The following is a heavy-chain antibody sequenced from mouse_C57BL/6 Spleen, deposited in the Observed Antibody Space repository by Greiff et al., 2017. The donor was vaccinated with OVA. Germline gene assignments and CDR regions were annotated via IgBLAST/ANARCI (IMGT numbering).Heavy chain of an antibody. J-gene: IGHJ3*01. CDR2: IYPGNSDT. CDR3: TRAGYYDYGGAWCAY. D-gene: IGHD2-4*01. Sequence: EVKLVESGTVLVRPGASVKMSCKTSGYTFTSYWMHWVKQRPGQGLEWIGAIYPGNSDTSYNQKFKGKAKLTAVTSASTAYMELSSLTKEDSAVYYCTRAGYYDYGGAWCAYWGQGTLVTVSA. V-gene: IGHV1-5*01. CDR1: GYTFTSYW.